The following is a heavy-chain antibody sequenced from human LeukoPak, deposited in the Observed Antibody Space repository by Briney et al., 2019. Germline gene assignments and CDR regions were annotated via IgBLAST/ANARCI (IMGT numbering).Heavy chain of an antibody. CDR2: ISYDGSNK. J-gene: IGHJ4*02. V-gene: IGHV3-30*18. D-gene: IGHD2-15*01. CDR1: GFTFSSYG. Sequence: GGSLRLSCAASGFTFSSYGMHWLRQAPGQGLEWVAVISYDGSNKYYADSVKGRFTISRDNSKNTLYLQMNSLRAEDTAVYYCAKDQWEYCSGGSCYSFDYWGQGTLVTVSS. CDR3: AKDQWEYCSGGSCYSFDY.